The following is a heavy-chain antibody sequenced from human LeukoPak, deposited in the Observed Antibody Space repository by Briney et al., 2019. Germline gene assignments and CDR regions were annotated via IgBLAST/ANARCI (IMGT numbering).Heavy chain of an antibody. D-gene: IGHD3-10*01. V-gene: IGHV1-46*01. CDR2: TNPSGGST. Sequence: ASVTVSFTASAYAFTSNYMHWVRQAPGQGLERMGITNPSGGSTSYAQKFQGRVTMTRDMSKSTVYMELSSLRSEDTAVYCCARDGLMVRGVGRGRRWFDPWGQGTLVTVSS. CDR1: AYAFTSNY. CDR3: ARDGLMVRGVGRGRRWFDP. J-gene: IGHJ5*02.